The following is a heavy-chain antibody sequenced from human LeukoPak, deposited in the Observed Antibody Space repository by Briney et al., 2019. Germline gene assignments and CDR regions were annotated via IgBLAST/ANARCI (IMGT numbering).Heavy chain of an antibody. D-gene: IGHD6-13*01. CDR1: GFTFSNAW. Sequence: GGSLRLSCAASGFTFSNAWMSWVRQAPGKGLEWVGRIKSKTDGGTTDYAAPVKGRFTISRDDSKNTLYLQMNSLKTEDTAVYYCTTLYSSSCHGLFDYWGHGTLVTVSS. CDR2: IKSKTDGGTT. J-gene: IGHJ4*01. CDR3: TTLYSSSCHGLFDY. V-gene: IGHV3-15*01.